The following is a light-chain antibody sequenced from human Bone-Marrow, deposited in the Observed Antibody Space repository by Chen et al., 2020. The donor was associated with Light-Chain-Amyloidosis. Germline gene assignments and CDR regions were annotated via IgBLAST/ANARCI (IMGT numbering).Light chain of an antibody. CDR2: DVK. CDR1: SSDVGAYNY. CDR3: TSFTNNNAPVL. V-gene: IGLV2-14*01. Sequence: SALTQPASVSGSPGQSITISCTGTSSDVGAYNYVSWYQQHPGKAPKLMIYDVKNRPSGVSNRFSGSKSGNTASLTISGLQAEDEADYYCTSFTNNNAPVLFGGGTKVTVL. J-gene: IGLJ2*01.